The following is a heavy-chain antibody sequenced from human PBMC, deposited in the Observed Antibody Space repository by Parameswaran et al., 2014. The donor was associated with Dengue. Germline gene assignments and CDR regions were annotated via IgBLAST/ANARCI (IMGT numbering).Heavy chain of an antibody. CDR2: ISSSGSTI. CDR3: ARGPGSYYGIY. Sequence: QMPGKGAREWVSYISSSGSTIYYADSVKGRFTISRDNAKNSLYLQMNSLRAEDTAVYYCARGPGSYYGIYWGQGTLVTVSS. D-gene: IGHD3-10*01. J-gene: IGHJ4*02. V-gene: IGHV3-11*04.